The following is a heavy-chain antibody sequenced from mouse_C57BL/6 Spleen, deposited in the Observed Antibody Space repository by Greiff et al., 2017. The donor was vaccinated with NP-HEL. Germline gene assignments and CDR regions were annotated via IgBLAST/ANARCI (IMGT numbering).Heavy chain of an antibody. J-gene: IGHJ4*01. Sequence: QVQLQQPGTELVKPGASVKLSCKASGYTFTSYWMHWVKQRPGQGLEWIGNINPSNGGTNYNEKFKSKATLTVDNSSSKAYMQLSSLTSEDSAVYDCARAYYYCSSFHAMDYWGQGASVTVSS. D-gene: IGHD1-1*01. V-gene: IGHV1-53*01. CDR3: ARAYYYCSSFHAMDY. CDR2: INPSNGGT. CDR1: GYTFTSYW.